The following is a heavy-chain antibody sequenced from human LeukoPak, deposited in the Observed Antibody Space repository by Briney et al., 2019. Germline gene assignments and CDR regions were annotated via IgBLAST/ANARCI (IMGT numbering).Heavy chain of an antibody. CDR1: GFTVSSNY. CDR2: IYSGGST. V-gene: IGHV3-53*04. CDR3: ARGVYDYGDLHFDY. J-gene: IGHJ4*02. D-gene: IGHD4-17*01. Sequence: PGGSLRLSCAASGFTVSSNYMSWVRQAPGKGLEWVSVIYSGGSTYYADSVKGRFTISRHTSKNTLYLQMNSLRTEDTAVYYCARGVYDYGDLHFDYWGQGNLVTVSS.